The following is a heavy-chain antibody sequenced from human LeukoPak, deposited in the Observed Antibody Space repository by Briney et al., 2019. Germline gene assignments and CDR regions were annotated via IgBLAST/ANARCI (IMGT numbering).Heavy chain of an antibody. CDR3: ARGPLSGNPYWYFDL. CDR2: IYYSGST. J-gene: IGHJ2*01. V-gene: IGHV4-59*01. CDR1: GGSISSYY. Sequence: TSETLSLTCTVSGGSISSYYWSWIRQPPGKGLEWIGYIYYSGSTNYNPSLKSRVTISVDTSKNQFSLKLSSVTAADTAVYYCARGPLSGNPYWYFDLWGRGTLVTVSS. D-gene: IGHD2-15*01.